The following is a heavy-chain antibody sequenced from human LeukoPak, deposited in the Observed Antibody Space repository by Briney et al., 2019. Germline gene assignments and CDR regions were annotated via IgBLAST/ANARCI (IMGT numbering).Heavy chain of an antibody. J-gene: IGHJ4*02. CDR2: INPNSGGT. Sequence: GASVKVSCKASGYTFTGYYMHWVRQAPGQGLEWMGWINPNSGGTNYAQKFQGRVTMTRNTSISTAYMELSSLRSEDTAVYYCARYGRGSGSYWGQGTLVTVSS. D-gene: IGHD4-17*01. CDR1: GYTFTGYY. V-gene: IGHV1-2*02. CDR3: ARYGRGSGSY.